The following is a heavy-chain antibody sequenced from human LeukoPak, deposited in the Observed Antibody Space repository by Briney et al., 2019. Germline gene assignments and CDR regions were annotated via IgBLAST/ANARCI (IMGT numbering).Heavy chain of an antibody. CDR2: IYTSGST. J-gene: IGHJ4*02. D-gene: IGHD3-10*01. Sequence: SETLSLTCTVSGGSISSGSYYWSWIRQPAGKGLEWIGRIYTSGSTNYNPSLKSRVTISVDTSKSQFSLKLSSVTAADTAVYYCAVSRITMVRGVIMPFDYWGQGTLVTVSS. V-gene: IGHV4-61*02. CDR1: GGSISSGSYY. CDR3: AVSRITMVRGVIMPFDY.